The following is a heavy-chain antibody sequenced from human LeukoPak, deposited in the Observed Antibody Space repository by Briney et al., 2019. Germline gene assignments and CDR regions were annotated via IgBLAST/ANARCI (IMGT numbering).Heavy chain of an antibody. CDR3: ARSSGSYLTFDY. CDR1: GFTVSSNY. CDR2: IYSGGDI. D-gene: IGHD2-15*01. V-gene: IGHV3-53*01. Sequence: PGGSLRVSCAASGFTVSSNYMSWVRQAPGKGLEWVSVIYSGGDIYYADSVKGRFTISRDNSKDTLYLQMNSLRAEDTAVYYCARSSGSYLTFDYWGQGTLVTVSS. J-gene: IGHJ4*02.